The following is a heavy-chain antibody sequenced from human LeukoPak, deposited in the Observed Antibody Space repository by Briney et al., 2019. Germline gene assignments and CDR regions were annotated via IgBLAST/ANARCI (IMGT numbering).Heavy chain of an antibody. CDR3: ARDVDY. J-gene: IGHJ4*02. Sequence: GGSLRLSCAASGFTFSSYSMNWVRQAPGKGLEWVSYISSSSSTIYYADSVKGRFTISRDNAKNLLYLQMNSLRAEDTAVYYCARDVDYWGQGTLVTVSS. CDR1: GFTFSSYS. CDR2: ISSSSSTI. V-gene: IGHV3-48*01.